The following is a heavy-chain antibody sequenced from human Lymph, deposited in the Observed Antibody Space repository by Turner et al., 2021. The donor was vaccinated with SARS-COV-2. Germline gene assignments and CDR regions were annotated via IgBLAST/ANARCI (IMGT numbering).Heavy chain of an antibody. J-gene: IGHJ5*02. V-gene: IGHV4-59*01. CDR3: ARQTVNNWVDP. Sequence: QVQLQESGPRLVKPLETLSLPCTVSGGSMINNYWSWIRQPPGKRLEWIGFIFYRGSNNYEPSLKSRVTISVDTSENQFSLKLTSVTAADTAIYYCARQTVNNWVDPWGQGTLVTVSS. CDR2: IFYRGSN. D-gene: IGHD2-21*02. CDR1: GGSMINNY.